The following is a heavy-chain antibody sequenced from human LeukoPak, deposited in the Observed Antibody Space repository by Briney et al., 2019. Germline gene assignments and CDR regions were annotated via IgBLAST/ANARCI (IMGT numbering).Heavy chain of an antibody. V-gene: IGHV3-23*01. CDR3: AKDLYYYDSSGYSTL. J-gene: IGHJ4*02. CDR2: ISGSGGST. CDR1: GFTFSSYA. Sequence: GGSLRLSCAASGFTFSSYAMSWVRQAPGKGLEWVSAISGSGGSTYYADSVKGRFTISRDNSKNTLYLQMNSLRAEDTAVYYCAKDLYYYDSSGYSTLWGQGTLVTVSS. D-gene: IGHD3-22*01.